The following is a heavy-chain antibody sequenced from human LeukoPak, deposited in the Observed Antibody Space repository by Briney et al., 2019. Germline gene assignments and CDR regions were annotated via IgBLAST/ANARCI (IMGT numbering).Heavy chain of an antibody. V-gene: IGHV3-30*18. Sequence: GGSLRLSCAVSGFTFSSYGMHWVRQAPGKGLEWVAVIRYDGSNKYYADSVKGRFTISRDKSKNTLYLQMNSLRAEDTAVYYCAKDLSGGDSGSYYEVGELGMDVWGQGTTVTVSS. J-gene: IGHJ6*02. CDR3: AKDLSGGDSGSYYEVGELGMDV. CDR2: IRYDGSNK. CDR1: GFTFSSYG. D-gene: IGHD1-26*01.